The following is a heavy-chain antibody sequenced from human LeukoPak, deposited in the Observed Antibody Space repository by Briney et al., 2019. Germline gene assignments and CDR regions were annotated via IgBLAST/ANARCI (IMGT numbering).Heavy chain of an antibody. CDR2: MNPNSGNT. CDR3: ARGYIGAVETGTPFDY. Sequence: ASVKVSCKASGYTFTSYDINWVRQATGQGLEWMGWMNPNSGNTGYAQKFQGRVTMTRNTSISTAYMELSSLRSEDTAVYYCARGYIGAVETGTPFDYWGQGTLVTVSS. CDR1: GYTFTSYD. V-gene: IGHV1-8*01. D-gene: IGHD1-14*01. J-gene: IGHJ4*02.